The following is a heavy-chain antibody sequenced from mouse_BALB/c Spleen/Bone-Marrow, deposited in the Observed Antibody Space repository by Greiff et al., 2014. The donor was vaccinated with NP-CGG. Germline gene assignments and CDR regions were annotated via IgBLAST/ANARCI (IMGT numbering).Heavy chain of an antibody. D-gene: IGHD1-1*01. V-gene: IGHV1-62-2*01. CDR3: ARHEKANYGNYAMDY. Sequence: QVQLKESGAELVKPGASVKLSCKASGYTFTEYIIHWVKRRSGQGLEWIGWFYPGSGSIKYNEKFKDKATLTADKSSSTVYMELSRLTSEDSAVYFCARHEKANYGNYAMDYWGQGTSVTVSS. J-gene: IGHJ4*01. CDR2: FYPGSGSI. CDR1: GYTFTEYI.